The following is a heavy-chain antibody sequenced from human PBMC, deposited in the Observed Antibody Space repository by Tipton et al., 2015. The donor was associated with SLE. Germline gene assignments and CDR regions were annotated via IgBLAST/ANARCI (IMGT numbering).Heavy chain of an antibody. J-gene: IGHJ2*01. CDR2: IYSGGST. V-gene: IGHV3-53*04. CDR3: AREGSAAGRYFDL. D-gene: IGHD6-13*01. Sequence: SLRLSCAASGFTVSSNYMSWVRRAPGKGLEWVSVIYSGGSTYYADSVKGRFTISRHNSKNTLYLQMNRLRAEDTAVYYCAREGSAAGRYFDLWGRGTLVTVSS. CDR1: GFTVSSNY.